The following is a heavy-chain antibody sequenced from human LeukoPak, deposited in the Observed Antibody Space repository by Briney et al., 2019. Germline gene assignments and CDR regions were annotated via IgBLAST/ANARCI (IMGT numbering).Heavy chain of an antibody. V-gene: IGHV3-21*01. CDR2: ISSSSSYI. D-gene: IGHD6-6*01. J-gene: IGHJ4*02. CDR3: ASKEQLASFDY. Sequence: GGSLRLSCAASGFTFSSYSMNWVRQAPGKGLEWVSSISSSSSYIYYADSVKGRFTISRDNAKNSLYLQVNSLRAEDTAVYYCASKEQLASFDYWGQGTLVTVFS. CDR1: GFTFSSYS.